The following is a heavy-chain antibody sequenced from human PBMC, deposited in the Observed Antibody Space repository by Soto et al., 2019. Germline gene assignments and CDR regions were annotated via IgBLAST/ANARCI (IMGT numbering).Heavy chain of an antibody. D-gene: IGHD3-3*01. V-gene: IGHV1-18*01. Sequence: ASVKVSCKASGYTFTTFRISWVRQAPGQGLEWMGWISAYNGYTNYAQKLQGRVTMTTDTSTSTAYMELRSLRSDDTAVYYCARDPTIFGVVQNYGMDVWGQGTTVTISS. CDR2: ISAYNGYT. CDR3: ARDPTIFGVVQNYGMDV. CDR1: GYTFTTFR. J-gene: IGHJ6*02.